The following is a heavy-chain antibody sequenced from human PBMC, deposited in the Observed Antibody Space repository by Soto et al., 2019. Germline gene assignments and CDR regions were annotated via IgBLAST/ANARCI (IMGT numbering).Heavy chain of an antibody. CDR2: IKSKTDGGTA. J-gene: IGHJ4*02. V-gene: IGHV3-15*01. CDR1: GFNLSHPW. D-gene: IGHD3-9*01. CDR3: TTGIYYDILTGYHNVAY. Sequence: LRLSYVASGFNLSHPWMTWVRQAAGKGLEWVGRIKSKTDGGTADYAAPVKGRATISRDDSKNTVYLQMNSLKTEDTAVYYCTTGIYYDILTGYHNVAYWGQGALVTV.